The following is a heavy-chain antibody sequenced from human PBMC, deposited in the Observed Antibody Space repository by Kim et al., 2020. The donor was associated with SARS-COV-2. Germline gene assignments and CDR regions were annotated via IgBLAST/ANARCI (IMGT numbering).Heavy chain of an antibody. CDR1: GVSVSSSGDY. CDR2: THSGGST. J-gene: IGHJ5*02. V-gene: IGHV4-39*01. Sequence: SETLSLTCSVSGVSVSSSGDYWGWIRQPPGKGLEWIGTTHSGGSTYYNSSLQSRVTISVDTSKSQFSLKLTSVTAADTAVYYCARQPRKNWFDPWGQGTLATVSS. CDR3: ARQPRKNWFDP.